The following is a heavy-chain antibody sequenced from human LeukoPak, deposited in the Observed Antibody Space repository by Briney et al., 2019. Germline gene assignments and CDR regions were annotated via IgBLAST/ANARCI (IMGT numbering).Heavy chain of an antibody. CDR1: GFTLSSYA. Sequence: GGSLRLFCAASGFTLSSYAMSWVRQAPGKGLEWVSALSGSDGSKYYADSVKGRFTISRDNSKNTVYLQMNSLRTEDTAVYYCAKSGIGSSMNWFDPWGQGTLVTVSS. D-gene: IGHD6-13*01. CDR3: AKSGIGSSMNWFDP. CDR2: LSGSDGSK. V-gene: IGHV3-23*01. J-gene: IGHJ5*02.